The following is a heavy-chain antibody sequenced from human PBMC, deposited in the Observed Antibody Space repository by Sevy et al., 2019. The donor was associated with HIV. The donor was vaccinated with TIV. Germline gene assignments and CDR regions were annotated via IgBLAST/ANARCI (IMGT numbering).Heavy chain of an antibody. CDR2: ISGSGGST. CDR1: GFTFSSYA. V-gene: IGHV3-23*01. J-gene: IGHJ3*02. Sequence: GGSLRLSCAASGFTFSSYAMSWVRQAPGKGLEWVSAISGSGGSTYYADSVKGRFTISRDNSKHTLYLQMNSLRAEDTAVYYCAKDLDGDYVLGAFDIWGQGTMVTVSS. D-gene: IGHD4-17*01. CDR3: AKDLDGDYVLGAFDI.